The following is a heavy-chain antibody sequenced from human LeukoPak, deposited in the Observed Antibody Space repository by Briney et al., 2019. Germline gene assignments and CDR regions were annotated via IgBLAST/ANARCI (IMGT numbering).Heavy chain of an antibody. D-gene: IGHD3-22*01. J-gene: IGHJ2*01. CDR1: GGSISSYY. CDR3: ARGGRPSYYDSSGYWYFDL. Sequence: PSETLSLTCTVSGGSISSYYWSWIRQPPGKGLEWIGYIYYSGSTNYNPSLKSRVTISVDTSKNQFSLKLSSVTAADTAVYYCARGGRPSYYDSSGYWYFDLWGRGTLVTVSS. V-gene: IGHV4-59*01. CDR2: IYYSGST.